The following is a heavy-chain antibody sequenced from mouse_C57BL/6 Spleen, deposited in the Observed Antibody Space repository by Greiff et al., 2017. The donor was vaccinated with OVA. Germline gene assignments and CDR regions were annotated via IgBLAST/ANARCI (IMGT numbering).Heavy chain of an antibody. V-gene: IGHV1-82*01. CDR2: INPSNGGT. D-gene: IGHD3-3*01. J-gene: IGHJ1*03. CDR3: AREEGRYFDV. Sequence: QVQLKESGPELVKPGASVKISCKASGYAFSSSWMNWVKQRPGKGLEWIGNINPSNGGTNYNEKFKSKATLTVDKSSSTAYMQLSSLTSEDSAVYYCAREEGRYFDVWGTGTTVTVSS. CDR1: GYAFSSSW.